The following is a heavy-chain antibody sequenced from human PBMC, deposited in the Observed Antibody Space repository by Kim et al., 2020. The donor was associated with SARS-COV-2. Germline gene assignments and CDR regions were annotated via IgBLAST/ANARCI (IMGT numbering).Heavy chain of an antibody. CDR3: AKGPRGGLRAWVVDY. Sequence: DSVKGRFTISRDNSKNTLYLQMNSLRAEDTAVYYCAKGPRGGLRAWVVDYWGQGTLVTVSS. D-gene: IGHD4-17*01. V-gene: IGHV3-30*02. J-gene: IGHJ4*02.